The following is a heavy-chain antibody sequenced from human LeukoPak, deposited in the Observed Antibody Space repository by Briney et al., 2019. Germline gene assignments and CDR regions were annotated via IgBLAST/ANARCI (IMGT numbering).Heavy chain of an antibody. CDR3: ALADGD. J-gene: IGHJ4*02. V-gene: IGHV3-30-3*01. CDR1: GFTFSSYA. D-gene: IGHD2-21*01. Sequence: GGSLRLSCAASGFTFSSYAMHWVRQAPGKGLEWVAVISYDGSNKYYADSVKGRFTISRDNSKNTLYLQMNSLRAEDTAVYYCALADGDWGQGTLVTVSS. CDR2: ISYDGSNK.